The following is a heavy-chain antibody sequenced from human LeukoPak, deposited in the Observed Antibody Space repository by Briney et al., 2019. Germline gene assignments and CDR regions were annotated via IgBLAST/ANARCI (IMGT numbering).Heavy chain of an antibody. J-gene: IGHJ4*02. CDR2: ISWNSGSI. D-gene: IGHD6-13*01. V-gene: IGHV3-9*01. Sequence: GRSLRLSCAASGFTFDDYAMHWVRQAPGKGLEWVSGISWNSGSIGYADSVKGRFTISRDNAKNSLYLQMASLRAEDTAVYYCARDAEGYASTWYYDYWGQGTLVTVSS. CDR3: ARDAEGYASTWYYDY. CDR1: GFTFDDYA.